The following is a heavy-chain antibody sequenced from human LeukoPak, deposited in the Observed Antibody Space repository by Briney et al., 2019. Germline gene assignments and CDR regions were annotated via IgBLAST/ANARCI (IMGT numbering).Heavy chain of an antibody. CDR2: ISGSGGST. D-gene: IGHD3-10*01. J-gene: IGHJ4*02. Sequence: PGGSLRLSCAASGFTFSSYAMSWVRQAPGKGLEWVSAISGSGGSTYYADSVKGRFTISRDNSKNTLYLQMNSLRAEDTAVYYCAKNVGSGSYGGIDYWGQGTLVTVSS. CDR3: AKNVGSGSYGGIDY. V-gene: IGHV3-23*01. CDR1: GFTFSSYA.